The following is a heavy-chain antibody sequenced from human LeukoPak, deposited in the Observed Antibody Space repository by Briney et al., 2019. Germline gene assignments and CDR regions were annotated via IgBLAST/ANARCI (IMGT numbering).Heavy chain of an antibody. D-gene: IGHD2-21*02. CDR1: GYTFTSNY. J-gene: IGHJ5*02. Sequence: ASVKVSCKAFGYTFTSNYMHWVRQAPGQGPEWMGVISPSGGSTTYAQKFQGRVTLTRDMSTSTDYLELSSLRSEDTAVYYCARTDCGGDCYSSRGWFDPWGQGTLVTVSS. V-gene: IGHV1-46*01. CDR3: ARTDCGGDCYSSRGWFDP. CDR2: ISPSGGST.